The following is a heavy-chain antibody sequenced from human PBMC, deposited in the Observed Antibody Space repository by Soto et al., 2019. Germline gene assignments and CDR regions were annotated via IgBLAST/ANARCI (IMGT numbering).Heavy chain of an antibody. Sequence: PSETLSLTCAVSGGYISSSNWWSWVRQPPGKGLEWIGEIYHSGSTNYNPSLKSRVTISVDKSKNQFSLKLSSVTAADTAVYYCARWTNLVVRREDDAFDIWGQGTMVTVSS. D-gene: IGHD2-2*01. V-gene: IGHV4-4*02. CDR3: ARWTNLVVRREDDAFDI. CDR2: IYHSGST. J-gene: IGHJ3*02. CDR1: GGYISSSNW.